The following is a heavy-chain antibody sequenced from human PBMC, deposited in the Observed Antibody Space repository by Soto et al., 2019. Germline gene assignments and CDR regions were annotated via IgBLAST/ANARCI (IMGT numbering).Heavy chain of an antibody. D-gene: IGHD2-15*01. CDR1: GFTFSSYS. CDR2: ISSSSSYI. J-gene: IGHJ6*02. CDR3: ARGKSCSGGSCYDYYYGMDV. V-gene: IGHV3-21*01. Sequence: EVQLVESGGGLVKPGGSLRLSCAASGFTFSSYSMNWVRQAPGKGLEWVSSISSSSSYIYYADSVKGRFTISRDNAKNFLYLQMNSLRAEDTAVYYCARGKSCSGGSCYDYYYGMDVWGQGTTVTVSS.